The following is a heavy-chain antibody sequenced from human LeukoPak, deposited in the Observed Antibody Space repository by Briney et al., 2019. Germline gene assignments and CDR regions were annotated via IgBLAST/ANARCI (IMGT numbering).Heavy chain of an antibody. D-gene: IGHD3-22*01. V-gene: IGHV1-2*06. CDR2: INPNSGGT. CDR3: ARMHYYYDRSYYTLDY. Sequence: ASVKVSCKASGYTFTTYYIHWVRQAPGQGLEWMGRINPNSGGTIYAQKFQGRVTMTTDRSITTAYTELSSLRSDDTAFYYCARMHYYYDRSYYTLDYWGQGTLVTVSS. J-gene: IGHJ4*02. CDR1: GYTFTTYY.